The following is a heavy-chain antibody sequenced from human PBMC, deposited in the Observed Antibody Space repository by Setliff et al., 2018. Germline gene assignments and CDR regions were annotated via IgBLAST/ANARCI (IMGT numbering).Heavy chain of an antibody. CDR1: GDSISGYY. J-gene: IGHJ6*03. CDR3: ARAPPNRYSGSYEYFYMDV. D-gene: IGHD1-26*01. Sequence: SETLSLTCIVSGDSISGYYWSWIRQPPGKGLEWIGYMYYSGSTNYNPSLKSRVTISIDTSKNQFSLKVSSVTAADTAVYYCARAPPNRYSGSYEYFYMDVWGKGTTVTVSS. V-gene: IGHV4-59*08. CDR2: MYYSGST.